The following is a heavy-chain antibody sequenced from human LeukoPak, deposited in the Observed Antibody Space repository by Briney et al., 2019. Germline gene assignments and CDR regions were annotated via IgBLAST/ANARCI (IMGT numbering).Heavy chain of an antibody. V-gene: IGHV3-7*03. CDR2: IKKDGSEK. D-gene: IGHD6-13*01. Sequence: GGSLRLSCEASGFTFSGYWMHWVRQAPGKGLEWVANIKKDGSEKYYVDSVKGRFTISRDNAKNSLYLQMTSLRAEDTAVYYCARGRYSSTTYYFDYWGQGTLVTVSS. CDR1: GFTFSGYW. J-gene: IGHJ4*02. CDR3: ARGRYSSTTYYFDY.